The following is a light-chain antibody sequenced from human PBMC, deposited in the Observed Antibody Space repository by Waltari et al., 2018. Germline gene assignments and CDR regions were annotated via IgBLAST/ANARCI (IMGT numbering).Light chain of an antibody. CDR2: DVR. V-gene: IGLV2-14*03. CDR1: SSDVGGYNY. Sequence: QSALTQPASVSGSPGPSITISCTGTSSDVGGYNYVSSYQQHQGKAPKLMIYDVRNRPSGVSNRFSGSKSGNTASLTISELQAEDEADYYCSSYTSSSTPYVFGTGTKVTVL. CDR3: SSYTSSSTPYV. J-gene: IGLJ1*01.